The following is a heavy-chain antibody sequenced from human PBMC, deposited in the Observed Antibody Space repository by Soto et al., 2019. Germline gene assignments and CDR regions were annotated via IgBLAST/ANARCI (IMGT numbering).Heavy chain of an antibody. CDR2: LSSDGISE. CDR3: ARNFAPQGQYNFDY. Sequence: GGSLRLSCAASGFTITYYGMHWVRQAPGKGLEWVAALSSDGISEYYADSAKGRFSVSRDNIKNSMFLQISSLKGEDTAVYFCARNFAPQGQYNFDYWGQGTLVTVSS. CDR1: GFTITYYG. D-gene: IGHD5-18*01. V-gene: IGHV3-33*02. J-gene: IGHJ4*02.